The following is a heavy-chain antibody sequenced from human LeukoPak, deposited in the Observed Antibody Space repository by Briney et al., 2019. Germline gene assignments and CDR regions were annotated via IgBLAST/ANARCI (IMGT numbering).Heavy chain of an antibody. CDR3: ARTQWQQLVPDY. CDR1: GFTFSSYS. D-gene: IGHD6-13*01. J-gene: IGHJ4*02. CDR2: ISSSSSTI. V-gene: IGHV3-48*01. Sequence: PGGSLRLSCAASGFTFSSYSMNWVRQAPGKGLEWVSHISSSSSTIYYTDSVKGRFTISRDNAKNSLYLQMNSLRAEDTAVYYCARTQWQQLVPDYWGQGTLVTVSS.